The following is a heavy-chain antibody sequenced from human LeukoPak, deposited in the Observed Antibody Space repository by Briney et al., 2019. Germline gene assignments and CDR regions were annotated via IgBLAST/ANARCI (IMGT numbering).Heavy chain of an antibody. J-gene: IGHJ4*02. CDR2: ITTTSSYI. D-gene: IGHD3-22*01. CDR1: GFTFSSYS. CDR3: ARSPPGYYYDSSGCDY. Sequence: GGSLRLSCAASGFTFSSYSMNWVRQAPGKGLEWVSFITTTSSYIYYADSVKGRFTISRDNAKNSLYLQMNSLRAEDTAVYYCARSPPGYYYDSSGCDYWGQGTLVTVSS. V-gene: IGHV3-21*01.